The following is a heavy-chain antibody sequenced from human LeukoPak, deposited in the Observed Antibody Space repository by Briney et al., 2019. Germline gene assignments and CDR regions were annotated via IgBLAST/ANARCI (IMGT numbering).Heavy chain of an antibody. CDR2: IIPIFGTA. CDR3: ASERAAPYYYYGMDV. Sequence: GASVKVSCKASGGTFSSYAISWVRQAPGQGLEWMGGIIPIFGTANYAQKFQGRVTITADKSTSTAYMELSSLRSEDTAVYYCASERAAPYYYYGMDVWGQGTTVTVSS. J-gene: IGHJ6*02. D-gene: IGHD6-25*01. CDR1: GGTFSSYA. V-gene: IGHV1-69*06.